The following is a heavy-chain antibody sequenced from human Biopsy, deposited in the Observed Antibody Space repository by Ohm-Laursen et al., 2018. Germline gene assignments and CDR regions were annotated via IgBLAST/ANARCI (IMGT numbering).Heavy chain of an antibody. CDR3: ARVPLPGIGAAYQGRFLYGMDV. Sequence: SETLSLTCAVYGGSFNGYFWSWIRQPPGKGLEWIGDINQSGSTNYSPSLKSRVTISVDTAKKQFPLSLRSVTAADTAVYYCARVPLPGIGAAYQGRFLYGMDVWGQGTTVSVSS. CDR1: GGSFNGYF. V-gene: IGHV4-34*01. D-gene: IGHD6-13*01. CDR2: INQSGST. J-gene: IGHJ6*02.